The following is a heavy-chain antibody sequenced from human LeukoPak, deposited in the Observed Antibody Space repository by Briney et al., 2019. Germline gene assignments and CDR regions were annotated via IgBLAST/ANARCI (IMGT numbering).Heavy chain of an antibody. J-gene: IGHJ6*02. CDR2: IYPGDSNT. Sequence: GESLKISCKGSGYSFTSYWIGWVRQMPGIGLEWMGTIYPGDSNTRYSPSFQGQVTISADKSISTAYLQWSSLKASDTAMYYCARVVTAVPYYFYYGMDVWGQGTTVTVSS. V-gene: IGHV5-51*01. CDR1: GYSFTSYW. D-gene: IGHD2-21*02. CDR3: ARVVTAVPYYFYYGMDV.